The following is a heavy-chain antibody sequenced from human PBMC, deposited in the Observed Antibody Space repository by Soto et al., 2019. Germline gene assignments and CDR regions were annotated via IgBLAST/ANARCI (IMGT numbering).Heavy chain of an antibody. CDR3: AKDRGRVVGASDNWFGP. J-gene: IGHJ5*02. V-gene: IGHV3-23*01. Sequence: EVQLLESGGALVQPGGSLRLSCAASGFTFSTYAMSWVRQAPGMGLEWVSGISGSGGITYYADSVKGRFTISRDNSKNTLFLQMNSLRAEDTAVYYCAKDRGRVVGASDNWFGPWGQGTMVTVSS. CDR1: GFTFSTYA. CDR2: ISGSGGIT. D-gene: IGHD2-15*01.